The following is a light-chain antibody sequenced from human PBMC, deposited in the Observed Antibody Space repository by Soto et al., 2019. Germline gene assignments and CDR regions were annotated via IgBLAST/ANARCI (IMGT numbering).Light chain of an antibody. CDR3: QQLNSYCIVT. V-gene: IGKV1-9*01. Sequence: DIQLTQSPSFLSASVGDRVTITCRASQGISSYLAWYQQEPGKAPKLLIYAASTLQSGVPSRFSGSGSGKEFTLTISSLQPEDFATYHWQQLNSYCIVTFGPGTTVDIK. CDR1: QGISSY. J-gene: IGKJ3*01. CDR2: AAS.